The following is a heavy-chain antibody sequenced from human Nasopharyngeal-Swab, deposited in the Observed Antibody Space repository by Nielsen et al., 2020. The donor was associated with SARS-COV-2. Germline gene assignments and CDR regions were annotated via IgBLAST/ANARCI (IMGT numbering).Heavy chain of an antibody. J-gene: IGHJ6*02. Sequence: GGSLRLSCAASGFTFSSYAMSWVRQAPGKGLEWVSAISGSGGSTYYADSVKGRFTISRDNSKNTLYLQMNSLRAEDTAVYYCAKAVLEWLLQPYYYYGMDVWGQGTTVTVSS. CDR3: AKAVLEWLLQPYYYYGMDV. D-gene: IGHD3-3*01. CDR2: ISGSGGST. CDR1: GFTFSSYA. V-gene: IGHV3-23*01.